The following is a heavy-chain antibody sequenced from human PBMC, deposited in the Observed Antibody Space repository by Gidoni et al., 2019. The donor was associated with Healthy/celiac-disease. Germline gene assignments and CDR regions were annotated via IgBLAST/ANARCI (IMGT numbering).Heavy chain of an antibody. CDR2: INPSGST. J-gene: IGHJ5*02. CDR1: GGSFSGYY. CDR3: ARAEVTASDWFDP. D-gene: IGHD2-15*01. V-gene: IGHV4-34*01. Sequence: QVQLQQWGAGLLKPSETLSLTCAVYGGSFSGYYWSWIRQPPGKGLEWIGEINPSGSTNYTPSLKSRVTISVVTSKNQFSLKLNSVTAADTAVYYCARAEVTASDWFDPWGQGTLVTVSS.